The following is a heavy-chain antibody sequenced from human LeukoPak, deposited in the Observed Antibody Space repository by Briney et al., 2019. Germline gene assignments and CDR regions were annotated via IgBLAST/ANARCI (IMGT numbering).Heavy chain of an antibody. D-gene: IGHD4-17*01. CDR3: ARVNGDYEDEGALIY. CDR2: ISAYNGNT. J-gene: IGHJ4*02. CDR1: GYTFTSYG. Sequence: AASVKVSCKASGYTFTSYGISWVRQAPGQGLEWMGWISAYNGNTNYAQKLQGRVTMTTDTSTSTAYMELRSLRSDDTAVYYCARVNGDYEDEGALIYWGQGTLVTVSS. V-gene: IGHV1-18*01.